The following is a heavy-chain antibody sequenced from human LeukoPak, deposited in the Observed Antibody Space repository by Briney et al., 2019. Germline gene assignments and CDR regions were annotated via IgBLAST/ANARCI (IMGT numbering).Heavy chain of an antibody. CDR3: ARGFPERYCSGGSCPLFDY. Sequence: GASVKVSCKTSGYTFTSYSITWVRQAPGQGLEWMGWISAYNGDTKYAQNLQGRVTMTTDTSTSTAYMELRSLRSDDTAVYYCARGFPERYCSGGSCPLFDYWGQGTLVTVSS. CDR1: GYTFTSYS. V-gene: IGHV1-18*01. CDR2: ISAYNGDT. J-gene: IGHJ4*02. D-gene: IGHD2-15*01.